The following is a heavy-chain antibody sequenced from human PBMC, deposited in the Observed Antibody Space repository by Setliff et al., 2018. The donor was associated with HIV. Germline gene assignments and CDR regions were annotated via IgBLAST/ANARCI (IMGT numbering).Heavy chain of an antibody. CDR1: GLTFSRYW. J-gene: IGHJ4*02. CDR3: TKPTTVVTSYYFDS. Sequence: PGGSLRLSCAASGLTFSRYWMSWVRQAPGKGLEWVSGIGTSGDTFYPDSVKGRFTISRDNSKNMLYLQMNSLRTEDTGVYYCTKPTTVVTSYYFDSWGQGTQVTVSS. V-gene: IGHV3-23*01. CDR2: IGTSGDT. D-gene: IGHD4-17*01.